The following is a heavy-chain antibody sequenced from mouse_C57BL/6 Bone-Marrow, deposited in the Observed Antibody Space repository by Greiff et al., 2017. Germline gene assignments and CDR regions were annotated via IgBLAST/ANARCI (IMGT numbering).Heavy chain of an antibody. V-gene: IGHV1-64*01. CDR1: GYTFTSYW. CDR2: IHPNSGST. D-gene: IGHD2-4*01. J-gene: IGHJ2*01. Sequence: QVQLQQPGAELVKPGASVKLSCKASGYTFTSYWMHWVKQRPGQGLEWIGMIHPNSGSTNYNETFKSKATLTVDKSSSTAYMQLSSLTSEDSAVYYCAHYDYDDGGDYWGQGTTLTVSS. CDR3: AHYDYDDGGDY.